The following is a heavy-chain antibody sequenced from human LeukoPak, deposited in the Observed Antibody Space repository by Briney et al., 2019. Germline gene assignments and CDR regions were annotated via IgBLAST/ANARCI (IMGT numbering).Heavy chain of an antibody. J-gene: IGHJ4*02. V-gene: IGHV1-2*02. CDR2: INSNSGGT. Sequence: GASVKVSCKASGYTFTSYYMHWVRHAPGQGLEWMGWINSNSGGTNYAQKVQGRVSMTRDTSISTAYMELSRLRSDDTAVYYCARAYCSSTSCYTDGYWGQGTLVNVSS. CDR3: ARAYCSSTSCYTDGY. CDR1: GYTFTSYY. D-gene: IGHD2-2*02.